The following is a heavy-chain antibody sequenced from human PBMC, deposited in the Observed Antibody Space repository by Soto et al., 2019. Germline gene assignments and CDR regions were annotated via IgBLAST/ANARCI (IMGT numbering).Heavy chain of an antibody. V-gene: IGHV3-23*01. CDR1: GFTFSSYA. CDR2: ISGSGGST. D-gene: IGHD3-3*02. CDR3: AKDTPSSLEWLSPSTYFDY. Sequence: EVQLLESGGGLVQPGGSLRLSCAASGFTFSSYAMSWVRQAPGKGLEWVSAISGSGGSTYYADSVKGRFTISRDNSKNTLYLQMNSLRAEDTAVYYCAKDTPSSLEWLSPSTYFDYWGQGTLVTVSS. J-gene: IGHJ4*02.